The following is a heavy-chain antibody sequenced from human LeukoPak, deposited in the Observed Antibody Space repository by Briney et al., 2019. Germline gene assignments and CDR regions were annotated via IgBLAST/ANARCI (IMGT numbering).Heavy chain of an antibody. CDR3: TRGATEWEVPSEY. D-gene: IGHD1-26*01. J-gene: IGHJ4*02. CDR1: GFTFSSYS. V-gene: IGHV3-21*01. CDR2: ISSLGNYM. Sequence: GGSLRLSCAASGFTFSSYSMNWVRQAPGKGLEWVSSISSLGNYMYYADSIQGRFTISRDNAKNSLYLQMNSLRSEDTAVYYCTRGATEWEVPSEYWGQGTLVTVSS.